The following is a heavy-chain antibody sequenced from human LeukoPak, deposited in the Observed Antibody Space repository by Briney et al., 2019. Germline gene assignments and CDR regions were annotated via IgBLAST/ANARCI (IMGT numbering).Heavy chain of an antibody. CDR3: ARNGGIVVVTAPHDY. CDR1: GYTFSDHN. Sequence: ASVKVSCKASGYTFSDHNMHWIRQAPGQGLEWMGWINPNSGATNYAQKFQGRVTMTRDTSTSTLYLELNRLRSDDTAVYYCARNGGIVVVTAPHDYWGQGTLVTVSS. V-gene: IGHV1-2*02. D-gene: IGHD2-21*02. J-gene: IGHJ4*02. CDR2: INPNSGAT.